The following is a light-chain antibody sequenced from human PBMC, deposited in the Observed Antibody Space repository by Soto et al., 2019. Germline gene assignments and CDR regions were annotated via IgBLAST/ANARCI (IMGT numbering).Light chain of an antibody. CDR2: DAS. J-gene: IGKJ1*01. CDR1: QSISSW. CDR3: QQYNSYSPAT. V-gene: IGKV1-5*01. Sequence: DIQMTQSPSTLSASVGDRVTITCRASQSISSWLAWYQQEPGKAPKLLIYDASSLESGVPSRFSGSGSGTEFTLTISSLQPDDFATYYCQQYNSYSPATFGQGTKVEIK.